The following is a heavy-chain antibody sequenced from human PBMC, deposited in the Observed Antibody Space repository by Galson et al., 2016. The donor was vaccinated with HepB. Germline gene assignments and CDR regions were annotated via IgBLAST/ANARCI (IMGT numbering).Heavy chain of an antibody. V-gene: IGHV1-46*01. CDR1: GYMFSYYY. CDR2: INPRDGST. Sequence: SCKASGYMFSYYYIHWVRQAPGQGLEWMAIINPRDGSTTYAQKFQGRVTISRDTSASTAYMELSSLISEDTAVYYCAREGSYYTLDYWGQGTLVTVSS. CDR3: AREGSYYTLDY. D-gene: IGHD1-26*01. J-gene: IGHJ4*02.